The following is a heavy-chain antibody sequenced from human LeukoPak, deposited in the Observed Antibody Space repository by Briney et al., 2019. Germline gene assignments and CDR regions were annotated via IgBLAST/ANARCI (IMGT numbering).Heavy chain of an antibody. V-gene: IGHV3-30-3*01. CDR2: ISYDGSNK. D-gene: IGHD6-19*01. Sequence: GFLRLSCAASGFTFSSYAMHWVRQAPGKGLEWVAVISYDGSNKYYADSVKGRFTISRDNSKNTLYLQMNSLRAEDTAVYYCARDSRGWIDYWGQGTLVTVSS. CDR1: GFTFSSYA. J-gene: IGHJ4*02. CDR3: ARDSRGWIDY.